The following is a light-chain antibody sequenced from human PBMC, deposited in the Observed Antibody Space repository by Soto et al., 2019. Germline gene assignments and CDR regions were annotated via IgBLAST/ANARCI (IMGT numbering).Light chain of an antibody. CDR2: AAS. V-gene: IGKV1-12*01. CDR3: QQANSFPPT. Sequence: DIQMTQSPSSVAASVGDRVTITCRASQGISSWLAWYQLKPGKATTLLTYAASSLQIGVPSSFSGSGSEKEFTLTISSLQPEDFAAYYCQQANSFPPTFGGGTKVEIK. CDR1: QGISSW. J-gene: IGKJ4*01.